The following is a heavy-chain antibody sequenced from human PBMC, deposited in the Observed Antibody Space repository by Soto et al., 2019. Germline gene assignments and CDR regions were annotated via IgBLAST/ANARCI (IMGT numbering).Heavy chain of an antibody. CDR1: GFSISSNY. CDR3: ARKPPSAIQGWAFGMDV. J-gene: IGHJ6*02. D-gene: IGHD2-2*01. CDR2: TFSGGNT. V-gene: IGHV3-53*02. Sequence: ELQLVETGGGLIQTGGSLRLSCAASGFSISSNYIAWVRQPPGKGLEWGSTTFSGGNTEYAASVKGRCSISRDNYKNTLYLQMDNPRVEDTAVYYCARKPPSAIQGWAFGMDVWGQGTTVSVSS.